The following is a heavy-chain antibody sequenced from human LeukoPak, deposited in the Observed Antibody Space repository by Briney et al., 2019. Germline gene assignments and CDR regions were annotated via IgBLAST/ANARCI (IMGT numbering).Heavy chain of an antibody. V-gene: IGHV1-18*01. Sequence: ASVKVSCKASGYTFTSYGISWVRQAPGRGLEWMGWISAYNGNTNYAQKLQGRVTMTTDTSTSTAYMELRSLRSDDTAVYYCARDSRGEGYSSDTSRFDPWGQGTLVTVSS. CDR2: ISAYNGNT. J-gene: IGHJ5*02. CDR3: ARDSRGEGYSSDTSRFDP. CDR1: GYTFTSYG. D-gene: IGHD6-25*01.